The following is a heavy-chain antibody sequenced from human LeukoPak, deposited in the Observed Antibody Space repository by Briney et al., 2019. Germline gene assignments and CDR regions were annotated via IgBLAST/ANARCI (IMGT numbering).Heavy chain of an antibody. V-gene: IGHV4-59*01. Sequence: SETLSLTCTVSGGSISSYYWSWIRQPPGKGLEWIGYIYYSGSTNYNPSLKSRVTISVDTSKNQFSLKLSSVAAADTAVYYCARDGAVVPAAKGYYYMDVWGKGTTVTVSS. CDR3: ARDGAVVPAAKGYYYMDV. D-gene: IGHD2-2*01. CDR2: IYYSGST. J-gene: IGHJ6*03. CDR1: GGSISSYY.